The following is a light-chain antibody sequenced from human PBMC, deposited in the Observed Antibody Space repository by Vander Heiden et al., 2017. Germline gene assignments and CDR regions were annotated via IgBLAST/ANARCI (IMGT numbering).Light chain of an antibody. CDR3: SSYAGNNNKV. Sequence: QSALAQPTSPSGSPGQAVDISYTGSSSDVGGYEYGAWYQQPPSKAQQLKIYEVTKRSSVVPDRFFGSKSGNTASLTVSGLQAEDEADYYCSSYAGNNNKVFGTGTKVTVL. CDR1: SSDVGGYEY. J-gene: IGLJ1*01. CDR2: EVT. V-gene: IGLV2-8*01.